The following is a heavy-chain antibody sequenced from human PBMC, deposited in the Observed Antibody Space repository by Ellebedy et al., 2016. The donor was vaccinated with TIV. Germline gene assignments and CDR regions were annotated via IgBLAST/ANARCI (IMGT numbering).Heavy chain of an antibody. V-gene: IGHV4-59*01. CDR1: GGSISSYY. CDR3: ARGELLWFGEGIDI. Sequence: MPSETLSLTCTVSGGSISSYYWSWIRQPPGKGLEWIGYIYHSGSTNYNPSLKSRVIISIDTSKNQFSLKLSSVTAADTAVYYCARGELLWFGEGIDIWGQGTMVTVSS. D-gene: IGHD3-10*01. J-gene: IGHJ3*02. CDR2: IYHSGST.